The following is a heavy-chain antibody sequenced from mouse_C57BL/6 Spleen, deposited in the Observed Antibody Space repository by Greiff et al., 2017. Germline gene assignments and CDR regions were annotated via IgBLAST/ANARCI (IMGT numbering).Heavy chain of an antibody. CDR3: ARGDDYDGYAMDY. CDR1: GYAFSSSW. D-gene: IGHD2-4*01. Sequence: VQLQQSGPELVKPGASVKISCKASGYAFSSSWMNWVKQRPGKGLEWIGRIYPGDGDTNYNGKFKGKATLTADKSSSTAYMQLSSLTSEDSAVYFCARGDDYDGYAMDYWGQGTSVTVSS. CDR2: IYPGDGDT. J-gene: IGHJ4*01. V-gene: IGHV1-82*01.